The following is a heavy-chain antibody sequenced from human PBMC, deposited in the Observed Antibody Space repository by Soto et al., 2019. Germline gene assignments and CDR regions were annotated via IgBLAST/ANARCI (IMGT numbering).Heavy chain of an antibody. CDR2: INPNTGDT. CDR3: TRDLFTGYSDYGYYYYGMDV. CDR1: GYTFTDYY. D-gene: IGHD5-12*01. V-gene: IGHV1-2*04. J-gene: IGHJ6*01. Sequence: QVKLVQSGAEVKKPGASVNVSCKVSGYTFTDYYISWVRQAPGQGLEWMGWINPNTGDTTYAHKFQGWVTMTRDTSINKGYMELKRLKSDDTAMYYYTRDLFTGYSDYGYYYYGMDVWGQGTAVTISS.